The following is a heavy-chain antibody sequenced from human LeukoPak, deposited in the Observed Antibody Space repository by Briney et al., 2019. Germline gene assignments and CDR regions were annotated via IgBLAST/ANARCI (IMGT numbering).Heavy chain of an antibody. CDR1: GYTFTSYD. J-gene: IGHJ6*03. CDR2: FDPEDGET. V-gene: IGHV1-24*01. D-gene: IGHD5-12*01. CDR3: ALTTVATIDALGSMSGYYYYMDV. Sequence: ASVKVSCKASGYTFTSYDINWVRQAPGKGLEWMGGFDPEDGETIYAQKFQGRVTMTEDTSTDTAYMELSSLRSEDTAVYYCALTTVATIDALGSMSGYYYYMDVWGKGTTVTVSS.